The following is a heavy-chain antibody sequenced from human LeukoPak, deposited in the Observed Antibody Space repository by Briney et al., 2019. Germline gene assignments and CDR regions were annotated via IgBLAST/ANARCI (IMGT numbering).Heavy chain of an antibody. CDR1: GYTFTGYY. CDR3: ARGGIRGSGRYYIKDY. Sequence: ASVKVSCKASGYTFTGYYMHWVRQAPGQGLEWMGWINPNSGGTNYAQKFQGRVTMTRDTSISTAYMELSRLRSDDTAVYYCARGGIRGSGRYYIKDYWGQGTLVTVSS. V-gene: IGHV1-2*02. J-gene: IGHJ4*02. CDR2: INPNSGGT. D-gene: IGHD1-26*01.